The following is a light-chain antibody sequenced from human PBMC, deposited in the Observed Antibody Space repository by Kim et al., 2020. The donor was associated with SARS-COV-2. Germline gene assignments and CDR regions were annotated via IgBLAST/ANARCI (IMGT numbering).Light chain of an antibody. CDR1: RLRSYY. Sequence: VACGQTVRITCQGDRLRSYYATWYQQKPGPAPILVIYGKNSRPSGIPDRFSGSSSGNTASLTISGTQAGDEADYYCNSRDSNDNVVFGGGTQLTVL. CDR3: NSRDSNDNVV. V-gene: IGLV3-19*01. CDR2: GKN. J-gene: IGLJ2*01.